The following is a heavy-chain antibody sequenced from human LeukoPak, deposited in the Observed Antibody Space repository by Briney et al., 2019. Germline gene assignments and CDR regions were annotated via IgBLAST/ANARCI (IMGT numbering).Heavy chain of an antibody. V-gene: IGHV4-61*02. J-gene: IGHJ4*02. D-gene: IGHD6-19*01. CDR1: GNSISSGDNY. Sequence: SETLSLTCTVSGNSISSGDNYWSWIRQPAGKGLEWIGRIYTSGSTNYNPSLKSRVTISVDTSKNQFSLKLSSVTAADTAVYYCARRLIAVAGTGYFDYWGQGTLVTVSS. CDR2: IYTSGST. CDR3: ARRLIAVAGTGYFDY.